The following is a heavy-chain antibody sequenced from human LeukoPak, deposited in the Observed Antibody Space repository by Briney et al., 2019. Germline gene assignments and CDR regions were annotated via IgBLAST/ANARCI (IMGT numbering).Heavy chain of an antibody. D-gene: IGHD3-3*01. CDR1: GFTFSYCG. CDR3: AREYYDFWSGYSPYFDY. CDR2: IWYDGSTK. J-gene: IGHJ4*02. V-gene: IGHV3-33*08. Sequence: GGSLRLSCAASGFTFSYCGMHWVRQAPGKGLEWVAVIWYDGSTKYYADSVKGRFTISRDNAKNSLYLQMNSLRAEDTAVYYCAREYYDFWSGYSPYFDYWGQGTLVTVSS.